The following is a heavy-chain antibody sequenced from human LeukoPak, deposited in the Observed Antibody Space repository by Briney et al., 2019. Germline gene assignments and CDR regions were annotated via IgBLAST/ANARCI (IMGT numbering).Heavy chain of an antibody. V-gene: IGHV1-8*01. CDR2: MNRNSGNT. D-gene: IGHD2-2*02. CDR3: ARPRVPAAISYNWFDP. Sequence: ASVKVSCKASGYTFTSYDINWVRQAAGRGLEWMGWMNRNSGNTGYAQKFQDRVTMTRNTSISTAYMELSSLRSEDTAVYYCARPRVPAAISYNWFDPWGQGTLVTVSS. J-gene: IGHJ5*02. CDR1: GYTFTSYD.